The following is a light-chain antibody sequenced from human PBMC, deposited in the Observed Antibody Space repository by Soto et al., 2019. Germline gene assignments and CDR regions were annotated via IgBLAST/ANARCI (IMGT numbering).Light chain of an antibody. CDR1: QSISRW. CDR2: SAS. V-gene: IGKV1-5*03. Sequence: DIQMTQFPSTLSASVGDRVTITCRASQSISRWLAWYQQRPGKAPKLLIHSASSLYSGVPSRFSGSGSGTEFTLTINSLQPDDFTAYYCQQYNSDSGLTFGGGTKVEIK. J-gene: IGKJ4*01. CDR3: QQYNSDSGLT.